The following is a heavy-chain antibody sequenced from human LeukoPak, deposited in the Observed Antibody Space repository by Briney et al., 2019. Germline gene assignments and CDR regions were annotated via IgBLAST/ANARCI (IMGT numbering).Heavy chain of an antibody. CDR1: GFTFSSYA. D-gene: IGHD2-2*01. CDR3: ASLVPAMNY. V-gene: IGHV3-30-3*01. CDR2: ISYDGSNK. J-gene: IGHJ4*02. Sequence: GGSLRLSCAASGFTFSSYAMHWVRQAPGKGLEWVAVISYDGSNKYYADSVKGRFTISRDNSENTLYLQMNSLRAGDTAVYYCASLVPAMNYWGQGTLVTVSS.